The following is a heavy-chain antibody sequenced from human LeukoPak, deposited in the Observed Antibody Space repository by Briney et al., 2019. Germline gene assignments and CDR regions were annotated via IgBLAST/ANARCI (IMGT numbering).Heavy chain of an antibody. D-gene: IGHD1-26*01. CDR2: ITWDGDNT. CDR3: ARDAGGSYPLDY. CDR1: GFTFDDYA. J-gene: IGHJ4*02. Sequence: GGSLRLSCAASGFTFDDYAMHWVRQPPGQGLEWVSLITWDGDNTYYTDSVKGRFTISRDNAKNSLYLQMNSLRAEDTAVYYCARDAGGSYPLDYWGQGTLVTVSS. V-gene: IGHV3-43D*03.